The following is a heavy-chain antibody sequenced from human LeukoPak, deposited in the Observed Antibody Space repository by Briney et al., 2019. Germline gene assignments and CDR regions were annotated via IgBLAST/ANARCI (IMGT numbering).Heavy chain of an antibody. CDR2: INPNSGGT. CDR3: ARVHYDSSGYYPDYYFDY. D-gene: IGHD3-22*01. Sequence: GASVKVSCKASGGTFSSYAINWVRQAPGQGLEWMGWINPNSGGTNYAQKFQGRVTMTRDTSISTAYMELSRLRSDDTAVYYCARVHYDSSGYYPDYYFDYWGQGTLVTVSS. V-gene: IGHV1-2*02. J-gene: IGHJ4*02. CDR1: GGTFSSYA.